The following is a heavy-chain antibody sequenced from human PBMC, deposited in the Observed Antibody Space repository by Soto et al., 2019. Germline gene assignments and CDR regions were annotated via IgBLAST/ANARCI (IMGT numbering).Heavy chain of an antibody. CDR2: ISSSGTTV. D-gene: IGHD6-13*01. V-gene: IGHV3-48*01. Sequence: EVQVVESGGGLVQPGGPLRLSCAASGFSFSYYSMNWVRQAPGKGLEWISYISSSGTTVYYTDSVKGRFTIPRDNDKNTVYMKMNRLRAEDKAVYYCGEYGSSWYRYWGQGTLVPVSS. J-gene: IGHJ4*02. CDR3: GEYGSSWYRY. CDR1: GFSFSYYS.